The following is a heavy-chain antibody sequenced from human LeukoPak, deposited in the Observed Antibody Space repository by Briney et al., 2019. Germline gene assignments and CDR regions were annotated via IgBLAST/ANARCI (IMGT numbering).Heavy chain of an antibody. CDR3: TKDRRQWVVPYFDS. D-gene: IGHD6-19*01. CDR1: GFTFRNYY. Sequence: GGSLRLSCAASGFTFRNYYMTWIRQAPGKGLEWVSYISASGDTIYYGDSVRGRFTISRDNAKNTLHLQMDSLRAEDTAIYYCTKDRRQWVVPYFDSWGQGTVVTVSS. V-gene: IGHV3-11*01. J-gene: IGHJ4*02. CDR2: ISASGDTI.